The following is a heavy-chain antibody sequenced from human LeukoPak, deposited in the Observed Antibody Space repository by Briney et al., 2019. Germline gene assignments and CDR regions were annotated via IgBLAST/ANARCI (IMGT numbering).Heavy chain of an antibody. D-gene: IGHD3-9*01. CDR1: GFTFSSYE. CDR2: ISTSGTTI. V-gene: IGHV3-48*03. CDR3: ARGPYYDILSGLVDY. J-gene: IGHJ4*02. Sequence: GGSLRLSCAGSGFTFSSYEMNWVRQAPGKGLEWVSYISTSGTTIYYADSVRGRFTIPRDNAKNSLSLQMDSLRAEDTAVYYCARGPYYDILSGLVDYWGQGTLVTVSS.